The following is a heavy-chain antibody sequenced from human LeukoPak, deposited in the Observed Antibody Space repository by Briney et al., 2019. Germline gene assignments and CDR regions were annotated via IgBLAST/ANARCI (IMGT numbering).Heavy chain of an antibody. CDR2: IRYDGSNK. CDR1: GFTFISYG. CDR3: ARDQSGYDFLDY. D-gene: IGHD5-12*01. Sequence: GGSLRLSCAASGFTFISYGMHWVRQAPGKGLEWVAFIRYDGSNKYYADSVKGRFTISRDSSKNTLYLQMNSLRAEDTAVYYCARDQSGYDFLDYWGQGTLVTVSS. J-gene: IGHJ4*02. V-gene: IGHV3-30*02.